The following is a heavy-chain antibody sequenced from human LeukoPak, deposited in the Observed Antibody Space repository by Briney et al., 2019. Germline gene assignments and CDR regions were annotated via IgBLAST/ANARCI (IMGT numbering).Heavy chain of an antibody. J-gene: IGHJ4*02. CDR1: GFTFSSYS. CDR3: ATYSGSYYKDSH. Sequence: GGSLRLSCAASGFTFSSYSMNWVRQAPGKGLEWVSAMNSNSYYIYYADSVKGRFTISRDNAKNSLYLQMNSVRAEDTAVYYCATYSGSYYKDSHWGQGTLVTVSS. D-gene: IGHD1-26*01. CDR2: MNSNSYYI. V-gene: IGHV3-21*01.